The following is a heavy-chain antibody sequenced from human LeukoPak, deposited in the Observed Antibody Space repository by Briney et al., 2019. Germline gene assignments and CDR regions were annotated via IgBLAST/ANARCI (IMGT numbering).Heavy chain of an antibody. CDR2: ISYDGSNK. J-gene: IGHJ6*02. CDR1: GFTFSSYA. Sequence: PGGSLRLSCAASGFTFSSYAMHWVRQAPGKGLEWVAVISYDGSNKYYADSLKGRFTISRDNSKNTLYLQMNSLRAEDTAVYYCARVVRDYYYYGMDVWGQGTTVTVSS. D-gene: IGHD1-26*01. V-gene: IGHV3-30-3*01. CDR3: ARVVRDYYYYGMDV.